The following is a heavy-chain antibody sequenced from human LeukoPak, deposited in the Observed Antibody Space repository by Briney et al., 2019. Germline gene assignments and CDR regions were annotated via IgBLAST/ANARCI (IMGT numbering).Heavy chain of an antibody. V-gene: IGHV4-34*01. D-gene: IGHD2-2*02. CDR1: GGSFSGYY. J-gene: IGHJ4*02. CDR2: INHSGST. CDR3: ASPILG. Sequence: SETLSLTCAVYGGSFSGYYWSWIRQPPGKGLEWIGEINHSGSTNYNPSLKSRVTISVDTSKNQFSLKLSSVTAADTAVYYCASPILGWGQGTLVTVSS.